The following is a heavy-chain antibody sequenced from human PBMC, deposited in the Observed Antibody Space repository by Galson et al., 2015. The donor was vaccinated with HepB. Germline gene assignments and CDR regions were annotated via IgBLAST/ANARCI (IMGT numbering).Heavy chain of an antibody. CDR2: MNPNSGNT. Sequence: SVKVSCKASGYTFTSYDINWVRQATGQGLEWMGWMNPNSGNTGYAQKFQGRVTMTRNTSISTAYMELSSLRSDDTAVYYCARDVVVVPAAPRPMDVWGQGTTVTVSS. D-gene: IGHD2-2*01. J-gene: IGHJ6*02. CDR1: GYTFTSYD. CDR3: ARDVVVVPAAPRPMDV. V-gene: IGHV1-8*01.